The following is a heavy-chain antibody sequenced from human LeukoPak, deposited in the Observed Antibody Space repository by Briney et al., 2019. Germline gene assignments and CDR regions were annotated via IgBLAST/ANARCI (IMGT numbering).Heavy chain of an antibody. D-gene: IGHD1-1*01. CDR3: ARDGTREGPLDY. CDR2: VYYSGST. CDR1: GGSISSDY. J-gene: IGHJ4*02. V-gene: IGHV4-59*01. Sequence: TSETLSLTCTVSGGSISSDYWSWIRQTPGKGQEWIGYVYYSGSTNYNPSLKSRVTISVDTSKNQFSLKLSSVTAADTAVYYCARDGTREGPLDYWGQGTLVTVSS.